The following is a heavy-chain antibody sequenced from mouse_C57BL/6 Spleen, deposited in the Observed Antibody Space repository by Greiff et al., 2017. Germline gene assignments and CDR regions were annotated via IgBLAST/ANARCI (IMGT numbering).Heavy chain of an antibody. J-gene: IGHJ2*01. CDR2: IYPGDGDT. V-gene: IGHV1-82*01. CDR3: ARYGYDGSLDY. Sequence: QVQLQQSGPELVKPGASVKISCKASGYAFSSSWMNWVKQRPGKGLEWIGRIYPGDGDTNYNGKFKGKATLTADKSSSTAYMQLSSLTSEDSAVYFCARYGYDGSLDYWGQGTTLTVSS. D-gene: IGHD1-1*01. CDR1: GYAFSSSW.